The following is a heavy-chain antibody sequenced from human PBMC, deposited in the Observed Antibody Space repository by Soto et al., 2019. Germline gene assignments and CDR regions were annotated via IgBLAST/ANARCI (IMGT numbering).Heavy chain of an antibody. Sequence: QAQLVQSGAEVKKPGASVKVSCKASGYSFSSYGISWVRQAPGQGLEWLGWISPYNDDTRYAQKLQGRVTMTTDTSTRTAYMALRSLKSDDTAVYFCARGGYYDSSGSRNYHYYGMDVWGQGTTVTVSS. J-gene: IGHJ6*02. D-gene: IGHD3-22*01. V-gene: IGHV1-18*01. CDR2: ISPYNDDT. CDR3: ARGGYYDSSGSRNYHYYGMDV. CDR1: GYSFSSYG.